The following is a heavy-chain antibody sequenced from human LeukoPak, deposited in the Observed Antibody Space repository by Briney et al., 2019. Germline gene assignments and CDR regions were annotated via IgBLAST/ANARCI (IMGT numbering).Heavy chain of an antibody. CDR3: AGHSLGELPDMDV. Sequence: GESLKISCKGSGYSFTSYWISWVRQMPGKGLEWMGRIDPSDSYTKYSPSFQGHVTISGDESISTAYLRWSSLKASDTAMYYCAGHSLGELPDMDVWGQGTTVTVSS. D-gene: IGHD1-26*01. J-gene: IGHJ6*02. CDR1: GYSFTSYW. CDR2: IDPSDSYT. V-gene: IGHV5-10-1*01.